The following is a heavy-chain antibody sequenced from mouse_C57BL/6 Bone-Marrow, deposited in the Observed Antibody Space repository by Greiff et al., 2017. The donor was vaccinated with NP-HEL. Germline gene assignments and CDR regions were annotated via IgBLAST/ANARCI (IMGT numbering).Heavy chain of an antibody. CDR3: ARRNYGSIYYAMDY. CDR2: ISNLAYSI. V-gene: IGHV5-15*01. J-gene: IGHJ4*01. Sequence: EVKLMESGGGLVQPGGSLKLSCAASGFTFSDYGMAWVRQAPRKGPEWVAFISNLAYSIYYADTVTGRFTISRENAKNTLYLEMSSLRSEDTAMYYCARRNYGSIYYAMDYWGQGTSVTVSS. D-gene: IGHD1-1*01. CDR1: GFTFSDYG.